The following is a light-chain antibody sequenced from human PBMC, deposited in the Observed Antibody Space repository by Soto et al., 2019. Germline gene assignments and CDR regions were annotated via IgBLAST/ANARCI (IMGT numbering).Light chain of an antibody. Sequence: EIVLTQSPATLSLSPGERATLSCRASQSVSSYLAWYQQKPGQAPRLLIYDASNRATGIPARFSGRGSGTDFTLTISSLEPGDFAVYYCQQRSNWTWTFGQGTKVEIK. J-gene: IGKJ1*01. V-gene: IGKV3-11*01. CDR3: QQRSNWTWT. CDR2: DAS. CDR1: QSVSSY.